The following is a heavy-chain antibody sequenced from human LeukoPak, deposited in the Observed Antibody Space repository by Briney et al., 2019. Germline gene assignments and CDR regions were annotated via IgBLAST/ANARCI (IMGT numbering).Heavy chain of an antibody. Sequence: PSETLSLTCTVSGGSISSGSYYWSWIRQPAGKGLEWIGRIYTSGSTNYNTSLKSRVTISVDTSKNQFSLKLSSVTAADTAVYYCARSYCSSTSCYTGGFDYWGQGTLVTVSS. V-gene: IGHV4-61*02. J-gene: IGHJ4*02. CDR2: IYTSGST. D-gene: IGHD2-2*02. CDR3: ARSYCSSTSCYTGGFDY. CDR1: GGSISSGSYY.